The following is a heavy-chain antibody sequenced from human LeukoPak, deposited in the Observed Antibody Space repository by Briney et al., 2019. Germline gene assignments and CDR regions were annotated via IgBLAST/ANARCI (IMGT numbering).Heavy chain of an antibody. D-gene: IGHD6-19*01. CDR1: GYTFTGYY. CDR2: INPNSGGT. CDR3: ARVYSSGWPIDY. J-gene: IGHJ4*02. V-gene: IGHV1-2*02. Sequence: GPSVKVSCKASGYTFTGYYMHWVRQAPGQRLEWMGWINPNSGGTNYAQKFQGRVTMTRDTSISTAYMELSRLRSDDTAVYYCARVYSSGWPIDYWGQGTLVTVSS.